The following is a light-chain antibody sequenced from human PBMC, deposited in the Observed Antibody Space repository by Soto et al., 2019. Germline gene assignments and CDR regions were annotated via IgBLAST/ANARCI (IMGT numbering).Light chain of an antibody. CDR2: AAS. V-gene: IGKV1-39*01. CDR3: QQSYSSIT. Sequence: IHMTLSPPSVSASVLDIVTISFLASQSIGTYLIWYHQKPGKAPNLLIYAASSLHSGVPSRFSGSGSGTDFTLTISSLQTEDFATYYCQQSYSSITFGQGTRLEI. J-gene: IGKJ5*01. CDR1: QSIGTY.